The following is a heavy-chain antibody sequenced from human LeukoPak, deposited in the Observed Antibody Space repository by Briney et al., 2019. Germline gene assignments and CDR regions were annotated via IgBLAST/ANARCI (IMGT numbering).Heavy chain of an antibody. CDR2: IYTSGST. Sequence: PSETLSLTCTVSGASINSVNYYWSWIRQPAGKGLEWIGRIYTSGSTNYNPSLKSRVTMSVDMAKNQFSLRLASVTAADTAVYFCARMVPAGTHNYWGQGLLVTVSS. CDR3: ARMVPAGTHNY. CDR1: GASINSVNYY. V-gene: IGHV4-61*02. D-gene: IGHD6-19*01. J-gene: IGHJ4*02.